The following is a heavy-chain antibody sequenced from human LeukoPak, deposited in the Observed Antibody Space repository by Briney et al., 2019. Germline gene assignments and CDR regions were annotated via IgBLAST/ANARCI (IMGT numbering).Heavy chain of an antibody. V-gene: IGHV4-39*01. CDR1: GGSIRSSSYY. J-gene: IGHJ2*01. Sequence: TETLSLTCTVSGGSIRSSSYYWGWIRPPPGRGLEWIGSIYYSESTDYTPSITGRVTISVDTSKTQFSLKLSSVTAADTAVYSCARQRLAVAGTWYFDLWGRGTLVTVSS. CDR3: ARQRLAVAGTWYFDL. D-gene: IGHD6-19*01. CDR2: IYYSEST.